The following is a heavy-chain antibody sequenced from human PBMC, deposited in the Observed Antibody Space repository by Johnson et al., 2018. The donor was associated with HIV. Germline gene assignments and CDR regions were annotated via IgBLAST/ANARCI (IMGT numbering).Heavy chain of an antibody. Sequence: MQLVESGGGLVQPGGSLRLSCVVSGFTVSSSYLTWVRQAPGKGLEWVAVISYDGSNKYYADSVKGRFTISRDNSKNTLYLQMNSLRAEDTAVYYCTRAIDPKYSWSYYVEYAFDIWGQGTMVTVSS. CDR3: TRAIDPKYSWSYYVEYAFDI. D-gene: IGHD1-26*01. CDR1: GFTVSSSY. CDR2: ISYDGSNK. J-gene: IGHJ3*02. V-gene: IGHV3-30*03.